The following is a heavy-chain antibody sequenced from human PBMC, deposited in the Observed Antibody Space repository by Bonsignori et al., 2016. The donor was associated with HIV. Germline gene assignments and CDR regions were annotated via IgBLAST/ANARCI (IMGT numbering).Heavy chain of an antibody. CDR1: GFTFSSYA. CDR3: AKGQSAYSKSFDC. Sequence: EVQVLESGGGLVQPGGSLRLSCTASGFTFSSYAMSWVRQAPGKGLEWVSTIIGSGDSTYYADSVKGRLTISRDNSKNTLYLQMNSLRAEDTAEYYCAKGQSAYSKSFDCWGQGT. D-gene: IGHD5-18*01. V-gene: IGHV3-23*01. CDR2: IIGSGDST. J-gene: IGHJ4*02.